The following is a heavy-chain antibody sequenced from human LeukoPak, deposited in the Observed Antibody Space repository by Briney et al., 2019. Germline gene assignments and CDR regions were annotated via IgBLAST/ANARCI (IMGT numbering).Heavy chain of an antibody. V-gene: IGHV3-30*02. J-gene: IGHJ5*02. CDR3: AKEGRITIFGVVPTHPNWFDP. D-gene: IGHD3-3*01. Sequence: GGSLRLSCAASGFTFSSYGMHWVRQAPGKGLEWVAFIRYDGSNKYYADSVKGRFTISRDNSKNTLYLQMNSLRAEDTAVYYCAKEGRITIFGVVPTHPNWFDPWGQGTLVTVSS. CDR1: GFTFSSYG. CDR2: IRYDGSNK.